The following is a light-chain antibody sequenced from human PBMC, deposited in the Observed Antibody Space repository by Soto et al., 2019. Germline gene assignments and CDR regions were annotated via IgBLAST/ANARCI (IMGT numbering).Light chain of an antibody. V-gene: IGKV3-11*01. Sequence: VLTQSPGTLSLSPGERASLSCSASQSVTTYFAWYQQKPGQAPRLLIYDASDRATGIPARFSGSGSGTDFTLTISSLEPEDFATYYCQQFHNYPPITFGHGTRLEIK. CDR2: DAS. CDR1: QSVTTY. J-gene: IGKJ5*01. CDR3: QQFHNYPPIT.